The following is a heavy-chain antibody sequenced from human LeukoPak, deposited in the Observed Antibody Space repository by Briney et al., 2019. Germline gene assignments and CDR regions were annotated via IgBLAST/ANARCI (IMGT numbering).Heavy chain of an antibody. D-gene: IGHD3-3*01. Sequence: SVKVSCKASGGTFSSYAISWVRQAPGQGLEWMGGIIPIFGTANYAQKFQGRVTITADESTSTAYMELSSLRSEDTAVYYCASLDFWSGYYASPYYYYMDVWGKGTTVTVSS. CDR2: IIPIFGTA. CDR1: GGTFSSYA. CDR3: ASLDFWSGYYASPYYYYMDV. V-gene: IGHV1-69*13. J-gene: IGHJ6*03.